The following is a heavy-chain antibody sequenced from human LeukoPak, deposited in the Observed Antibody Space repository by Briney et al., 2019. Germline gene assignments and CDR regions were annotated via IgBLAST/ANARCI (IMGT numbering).Heavy chain of an antibody. D-gene: IGHD2-2*01. V-gene: IGHV4-31*03. CDR2: IYYSGST. J-gene: IGHJ4*02. Sequence: SQTLSLTCTVSGGSIRSGGYYWSWIRQHPGKGLEWIGYIYYSGSTYYNPSLKSRVTISVDTSKNQFSLKLSSVTAADTAVYYCASSIKKDIVVVPAATSFDYWGQGTLVTVSS. CDR3: ASSIKKDIVVVPAATSFDY. CDR1: GGSIRSGGYY.